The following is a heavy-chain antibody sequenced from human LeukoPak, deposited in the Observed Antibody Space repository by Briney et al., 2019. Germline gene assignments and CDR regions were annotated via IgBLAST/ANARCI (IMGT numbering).Heavy chain of an antibody. CDR1: GFTVSSNY. J-gene: IGHJ4*02. Sequence: VGSLRLSPAASGFTVSSNYMSWVPQAPGNRREWVSVIYSGGSTYYADSVKGRFTISRDNSKNTLYLQMNSLRAEDTAVYYCARVSSGWYVADYWGQGTLVTVSS. CDR3: ARVSSGWYVADY. D-gene: IGHD6-19*01. CDR2: IYSGGST. V-gene: IGHV3-53*01.